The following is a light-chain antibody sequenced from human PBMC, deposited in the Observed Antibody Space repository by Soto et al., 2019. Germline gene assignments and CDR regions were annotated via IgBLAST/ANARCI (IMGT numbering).Light chain of an antibody. Sequence: DIQMNPSPSSLSASVGDRVSITCRASQSISANLNWFQQKPGRALNILIYAKSTLQSGVPSQFSGTRSGTDFTLTTSSLQPEGSATYYCQHSYAIPLTCGGGTKVDI. J-gene: IGKJ4*02. CDR2: AKS. CDR3: QHSYAIPLT. V-gene: IGKV1-39*01. CDR1: QSISAN.